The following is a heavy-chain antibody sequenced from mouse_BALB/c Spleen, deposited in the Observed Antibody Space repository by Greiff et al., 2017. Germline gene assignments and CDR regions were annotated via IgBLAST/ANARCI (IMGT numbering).Heavy chain of an antibody. V-gene: IGHV2-6-7*01. J-gene: IGHJ3*01. CDR2: IWGDGST. Sequence: VQLVESGPGLVAPSQSLSITCTVSGFSLTGYGVNWVRQPPGKGLEWLGMIWGDGSTDYNSALKSRLSISKDNSKSQVFLKMNSLQTDDTARYYCAREGGNYEVWFAYWGQGTLVTVSA. D-gene: IGHD2-1*01. CDR3: AREGGNYEVWFAY. CDR1: GFSLTGYG.